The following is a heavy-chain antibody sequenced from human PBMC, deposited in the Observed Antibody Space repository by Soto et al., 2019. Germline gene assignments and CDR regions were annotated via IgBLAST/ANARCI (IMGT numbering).Heavy chain of an antibody. J-gene: IGHJ4*02. CDR2: ISGSGGST. V-gene: IGHV3-23*01. CDR3: TKDSSSWMYGYGVY. D-gene: IGHD6-13*01. CDR1: GFTFSSYA. Sequence: EVQLLESGGGLVQPGGSLRLSCAASGFTFSSYAMSWVRQAPGKGLEWVSAISGSGGSTYYADSVKGRFTISRDNSKNTLYPQMNSLRAEDTAVYYCTKDSSSWMYGYGVYWGQGTLVTGSS.